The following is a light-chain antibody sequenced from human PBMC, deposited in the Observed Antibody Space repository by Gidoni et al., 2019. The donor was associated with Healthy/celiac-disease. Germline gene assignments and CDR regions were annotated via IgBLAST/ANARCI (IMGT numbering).Light chain of an antibody. J-gene: IGLJ2*01. CDR3: SSYAGSSVV. CDR2: EVS. Sequence: QSALTQPPSPSGSPGQSVTISCTGTSSDVGGYNYVPWYQQHPGKAPKLMIYEVSKRPAGVPDRFSGSKSGNTASLTVAGLQAEDEADYYCSSYAGSSVVFGGGTKLTVL. V-gene: IGLV2-8*01. CDR1: SSDVGGYNY.